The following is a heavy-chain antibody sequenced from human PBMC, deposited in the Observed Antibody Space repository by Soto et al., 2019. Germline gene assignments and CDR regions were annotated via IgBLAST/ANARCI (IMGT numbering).Heavy chain of an antibody. Sequence: SVKVSCKASGGTFSSYAISWVRQAPGQGLEWMGGIIPIFGTANYAQKFQGRVTITADESTSTAYMELSSLRSEDTAVYYCARDLQHYYDSGNNWFDPWGQGTLVTVSS. CDR3: ARDLQHYYDSGNNWFDP. D-gene: IGHD3-22*01. J-gene: IGHJ5*02. CDR2: IIPIFGTA. CDR1: GGTFSSYA. V-gene: IGHV1-69*13.